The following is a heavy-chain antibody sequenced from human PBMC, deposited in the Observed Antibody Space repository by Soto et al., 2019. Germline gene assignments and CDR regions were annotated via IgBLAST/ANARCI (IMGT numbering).Heavy chain of an antibody. V-gene: IGHV4-4*02. D-gene: IGHD2-15*01. J-gene: IGHJ4*02. Sequence: QVQLQESGPGLVKPSGTLSLTCAVSGGSISSSNWWSWVRQPPGKGLEWIGEIYHSGSTNYNPSLKRRGTISVDKSKNQFSLKLSSVTAADTAVYYCARVRVVRGLLGPFDYWGQGTLVTVSS. CDR3: ARVRVVRGLLGPFDY. CDR1: GGSISSSNW. CDR2: IYHSGST.